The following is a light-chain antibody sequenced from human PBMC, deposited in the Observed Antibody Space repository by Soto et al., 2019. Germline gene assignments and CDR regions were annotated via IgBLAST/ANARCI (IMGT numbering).Light chain of an antibody. CDR2: GAS. Sequence: EIVMTQSPASLSVYPGDGATLSCRASQSVASNVAWYQQKPGQGPRLLIHGASTRAVGVPARFSGSGSGTDFTLTINSLQSEDFAVYYCQQYHNWPPQYTFGQGTKLQIK. J-gene: IGKJ2*01. CDR3: QQYHNWPPQYT. V-gene: IGKV3-15*01. CDR1: QSVASN.